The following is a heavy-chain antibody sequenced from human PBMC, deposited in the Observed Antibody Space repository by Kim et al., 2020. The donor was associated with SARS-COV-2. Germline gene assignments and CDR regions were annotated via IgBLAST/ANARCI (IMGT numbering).Heavy chain of an antibody. D-gene: IGHD2-15*01. CDR1: GYTFTSYG. J-gene: IGHJ6*02. V-gene: IGHV1-18*01. Sequence: ASVKVSCKASGYTFTSYGISWVRQAPGQGLEWMGWISAYNGNTNYAQKLQGRVTMTTDTSTSTAYMELRSLRSDDTAVYYCARYCSGGSPRGACYYYYYGMDVWGQGTTVTVSS. CDR2: ISAYNGNT. CDR3: ARYCSGGSPRGACYYYYYGMDV.